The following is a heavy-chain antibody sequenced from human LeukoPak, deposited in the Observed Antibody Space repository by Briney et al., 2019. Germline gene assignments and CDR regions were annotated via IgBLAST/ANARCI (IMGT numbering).Heavy chain of an antibody. CDR2: INHSGST. CDR3: ARGRYCSSTCYYMDV. V-gene: IGHV4-34*01. CDR1: GGSFSGYY. Sequence: SETLSLTCAVYGGSFSGYYWSWIRQPPGKGLEWIGEINHSGSTNYSPSLKSRVTISVDTSKNQFSLKLSSVTAADTAVYYCARGRYCSSTCYYMDVWGKGTTVTVSS. J-gene: IGHJ6*03. D-gene: IGHD2-2*01.